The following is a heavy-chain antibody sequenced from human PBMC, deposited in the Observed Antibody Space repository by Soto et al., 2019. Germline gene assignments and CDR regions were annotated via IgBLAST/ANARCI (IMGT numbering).Heavy chain of an antibody. Sequence: SETLSLTCTVSGGSISSGDYYWSWIRQPPGKGLEWIGYIYYSGSTYYNPSLKSRVTISVDTSKNQFSLKLSSVTAADTAVYLCARGVVGATAPDNWGQGTLVTVSS. CDR2: IYYSGST. CDR1: GGSISSGDYY. CDR3: ARGVVGATAPDN. V-gene: IGHV4-30-4*01. J-gene: IGHJ4*02. D-gene: IGHD1-26*01.